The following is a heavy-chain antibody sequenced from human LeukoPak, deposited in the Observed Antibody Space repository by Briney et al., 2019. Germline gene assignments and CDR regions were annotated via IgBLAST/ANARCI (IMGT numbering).Heavy chain of an antibody. V-gene: IGHV4-31*03. D-gene: IGHD6-13*01. CDR2: IYYSGST. J-gene: IGHJ4*02. Sequence: SETLSLTCTVSGGSISSSSYYWGWIRQHPGKGLEWIGYIYYSGSTYYNPSLKSRVTISVDTSKNQFSLKLSSVTAADTAVYYCAREHSSSWHYFDYWGQGTLVTVSS. CDR3: AREHSSSWHYFDY. CDR1: GGSISSSSYY.